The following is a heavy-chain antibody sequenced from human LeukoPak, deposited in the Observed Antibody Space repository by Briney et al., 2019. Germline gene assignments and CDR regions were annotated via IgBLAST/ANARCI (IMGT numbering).Heavy chain of an antibody. CDR1: GGSFSGYY. Sequence: SETLSLTCAVYGGSFSGYYWSWIRQPPGKGLEWIGEINHSGSTNYNPSLKSRVTISVDTSKNQFSLKLSSVTAADTAAYYCARDRDRQDIVVVVAATAFDPWGQGTLVTVSS. J-gene: IGHJ5*02. D-gene: IGHD2-15*01. V-gene: IGHV4-34*01. CDR2: INHSGST. CDR3: ARDRDRQDIVVVVAATAFDP.